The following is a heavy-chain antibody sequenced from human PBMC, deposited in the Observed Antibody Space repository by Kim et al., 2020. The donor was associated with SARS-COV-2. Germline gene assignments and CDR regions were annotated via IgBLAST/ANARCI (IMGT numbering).Heavy chain of an antibody. CDR3: ARKYSSSWPYFDY. Sequence: YARKCQGRVTITADESTSTAYMELSSLRSEDTAVYYCARKYSSSWPYFDYWGQGTLVTVSS. V-gene: IGHV1-69*01. J-gene: IGHJ4*02. D-gene: IGHD6-13*01.